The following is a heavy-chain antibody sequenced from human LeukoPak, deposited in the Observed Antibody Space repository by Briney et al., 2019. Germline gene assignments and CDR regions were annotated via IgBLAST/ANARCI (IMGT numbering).Heavy chain of an antibody. Sequence: ASVKVSCKASGGTFSSYAISWVRQAPGQGLEWMGWINPNSGGTNYAQKFQGRVTMTRDTSISTAYMELSRLRSDDTAVYYCARGRAMAVYYFDYWGQGTLVTVSS. V-gene: IGHV1-2*02. CDR1: GGTFSSYA. D-gene: IGHD5-18*01. CDR2: INPNSGGT. J-gene: IGHJ4*02. CDR3: ARGRAMAVYYFDY.